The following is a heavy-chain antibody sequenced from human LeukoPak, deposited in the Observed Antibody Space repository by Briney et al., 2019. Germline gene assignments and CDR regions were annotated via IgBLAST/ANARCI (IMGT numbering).Heavy chain of an antibody. V-gene: IGHV4-39*01. CDR3: ARLSDY. CDR2: VNYVGTT. CDR1: GGSITNNNFY. J-gene: IGHJ4*02. Sequence: SETLSLTCTVSGGSITNNNFYWGWIRQPPGKGLEWIGSVNYVGTTFYNPSLTGRVTISADTSKTQLSLRLTSVTAADTAVHYCARLSDYWGRGVLVTVSS.